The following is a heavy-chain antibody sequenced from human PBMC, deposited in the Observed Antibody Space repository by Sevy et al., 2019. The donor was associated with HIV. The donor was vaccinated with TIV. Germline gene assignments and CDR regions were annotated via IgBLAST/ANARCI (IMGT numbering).Heavy chain of an antibody. Sequence: GESLKISCAASGFTFGNYAMNWVRQAPGKGLEWVSSISGSTIATSYADSVKGRFTISRDNSQNTLYLEMNGLRAEDMAVYDWAKDRTYSLSWYYLDHWGQGTLVTVSS. CDR2: ISGSTIAT. V-gene: IGHV3-23*01. D-gene: IGHD6-13*01. CDR3: AKDRTYSLSWYYLDH. CDR1: GFTFGNYA. J-gene: IGHJ4*02.